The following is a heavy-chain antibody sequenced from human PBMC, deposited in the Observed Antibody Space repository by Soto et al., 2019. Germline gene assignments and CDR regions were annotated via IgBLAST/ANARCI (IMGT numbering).Heavy chain of an antibody. Sequence: PGGSLRLSCAASGFSFSTYGMHWVRQAPGKGLEWVALISYDETQKYYADSVKGRFTISRDNSKNTLYLQMNSLRAEDTAVYYCARAYEGDYFDYWGQGTLVTVSS. CDR1: GFSFSTYG. CDR3: ARAYEGDYFDY. V-gene: IGHV3-30*03. D-gene: IGHD3-16*01. CDR2: ISYDETQK. J-gene: IGHJ4*02.